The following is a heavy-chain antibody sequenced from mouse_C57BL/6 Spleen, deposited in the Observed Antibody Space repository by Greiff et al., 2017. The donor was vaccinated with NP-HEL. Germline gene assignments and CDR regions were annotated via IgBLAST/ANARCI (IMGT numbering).Heavy chain of an antibody. Sequence: EVKLMESGGGLVKPGGSLKLSCAASGFTFSDYGMHWVRQAPEKGLEWVAYISSGSSTIYYADTVKGRFTISRDNAKNTLFLQMTSLRSEDTAMYYCATNWVTSFDYWGQGTTLTVSS. CDR3: ATNWVTSFDY. V-gene: IGHV5-17*01. CDR1: GFTFSDYG. CDR2: ISSGSSTI. J-gene: IGHJ2*01. D-gene: IGHD4-1*01.